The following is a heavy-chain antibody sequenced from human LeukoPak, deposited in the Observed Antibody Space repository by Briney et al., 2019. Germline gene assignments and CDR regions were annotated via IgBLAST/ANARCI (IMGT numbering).Heavy chain of an antibody. CDR1: GGSFCGYY. CDR3: ARGLSFWRYFDWLIIWFDS. CDR2: VNHSVSI. D-gene: IGHD3-9*01. J-gene: IGHJ5*01. V-gene: IGHV4-34*01. Sequence: PSETLSVTCAVHGGSFCGYYWSSIRQPPRKGLGWIGEVNHSVSINWNPCLKCRVAISLDTFKNQLSQKLSSVTAADTAVYYCARGLSFWRYFDWLIIWFDSWGQGTLVPVSS.